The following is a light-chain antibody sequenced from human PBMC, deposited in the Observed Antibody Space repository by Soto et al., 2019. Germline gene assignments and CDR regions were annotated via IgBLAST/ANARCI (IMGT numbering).Light chain of an antibody. CDR3: QKYSGPPYT. CDR2: TAS. V-gene: IGKV1-27*01. J-gene: IGKJ2*01. Sequence: DIQMTQSPSSLSASVGDRVTITCRASQGIRNYLAWYQQKPGKVPKLLIYTASTLQSGVPSRFGGSGSGTYFTLTISSLQPEDVATYYCQKYSGPPYTFGQGTKLEIK. CDR1: QGIRNY.